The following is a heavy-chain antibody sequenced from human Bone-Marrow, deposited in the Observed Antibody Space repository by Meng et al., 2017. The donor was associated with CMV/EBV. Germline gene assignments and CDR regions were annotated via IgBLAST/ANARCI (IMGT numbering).Heavy chain of an antibody. J-gene: IGHJ4*02. Sequence: SVKVSCKASGGTFSSYAISWVRQAPGQGLEWMGGIIPIFGTANYAQKFQGRVTITTDESTSTAYMELSSLRSEDTAVYYCARYQLLAESQYYFDSWGQGTLVTVSS. CDR1: GGTFSSYA. V-gene: IGHV1-69*05. CDR2: IIPIFGTA. CDR3: ARYQLLAESQYYFDS. D-gene: IGHD2-2*01.